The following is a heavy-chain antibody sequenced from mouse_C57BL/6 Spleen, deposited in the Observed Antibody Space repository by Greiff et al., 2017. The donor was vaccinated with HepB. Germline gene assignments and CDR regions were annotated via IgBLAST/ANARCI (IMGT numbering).Heavy chain of an antibody. Sequence: QVHVKQSGAELARPGASVKLSCKASGYTFTSYGISWVKQRTGQGLEWIGEIYPRSGNTYYNEKFKGKATLTADKSSSTAYMELRSLTSEDSAVYFCARRKGYYGSSSPYAMDYWGQGTSVTVSS. CDR2: IYPRSGNT. D-gene: IGHD1-1*01. V-gene: IGHV1-81*01. CDR1: GYTFTSYG. CDR3: ARRKGYYGSSSPYAMDY. J-gene: IGHJ4*01.